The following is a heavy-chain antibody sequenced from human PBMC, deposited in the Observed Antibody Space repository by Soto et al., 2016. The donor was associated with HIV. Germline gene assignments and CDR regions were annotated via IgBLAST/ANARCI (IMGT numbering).Heavy chain of an antibody. J-gene: IGHJ4*03. D-gene: IGHD2-21*02. Sequence: QVQLQESGPRLINSSETLSLICTISGASIRNYFWTWTRQSPVRGLEWLGDVHYSGSTNYNPSLRSRLSISINTSESLFSLTLKSLTASDSAIYYCASRLVTSTPAHFDYWGPGTLVHRLF. CDR1: GASIRNYF. CDR2: VHYSGST. V-gene: IGHV4-59*01. CDR3: ASRLVTSTPAHFDY.